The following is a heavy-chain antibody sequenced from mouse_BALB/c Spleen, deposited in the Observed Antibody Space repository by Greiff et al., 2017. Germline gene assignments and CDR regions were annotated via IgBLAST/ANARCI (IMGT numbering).Heavy chain of an antibody. CDR3: ASGRYDLAWFAY. Sequence: EVMLVESGPGLVKPSQSLSLTCTVTGYSITSDYAWNWIRQFPGNKLEWMGYISYSGSTSYNPSLKSRISITRDTSKNQFFLQLNSVTTEDTATYYCASGRYDLAWFAYWGQGTLVTVSA. J-gene: IGHJ3*01. CDR2: ISYSGST. V-gene: IGHV3-2*02. D-gene: IGHD2-14*01. CDR1: GYSITSDYA.